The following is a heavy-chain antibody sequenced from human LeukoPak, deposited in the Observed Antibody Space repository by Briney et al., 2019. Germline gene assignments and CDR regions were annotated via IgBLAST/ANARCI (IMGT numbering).Heavy chain of an antibody. CDR3: ARRHYYYYYMDV. V-gene: IGHV1-18*01. CDR2: ISAYNGNT. Sequence: ASVKVSCKASGYTFTSYGISWVRQAPGQGLEWMGWISAYNGNTNYAQKLQGRVTMTTDTSTSTAYMELSRLRSDDTAVYYCARRHYYYYYMDVWGKGTTVTVSS. CDR1: GYTFTSYG. J-gene: IGHJ6*03.